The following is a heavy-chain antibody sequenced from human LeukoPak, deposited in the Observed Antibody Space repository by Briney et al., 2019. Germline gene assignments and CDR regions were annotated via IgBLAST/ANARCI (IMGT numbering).Heavy chain of an antibody. D-gene: IGHD2-2*01. V-gene: IGHV3-30*18. J-gene: IGHJ6*03. CDR3: AKDKEGYIVVVPAAPYYYYMDV. Sequence: PGGSLRLSCAASGFTFSSYGMHWVRQAPGKGLEWVAVISYDGSNKYYADSVKGRFTISRDNSKNTLYLQMNSLRAEDTAVYYCAKDKEGYIVVVPAAPYYYYMDVWGKGTTVTVSS. CDR2: ISYDGSNK. CDR1: GFTFSSYG.